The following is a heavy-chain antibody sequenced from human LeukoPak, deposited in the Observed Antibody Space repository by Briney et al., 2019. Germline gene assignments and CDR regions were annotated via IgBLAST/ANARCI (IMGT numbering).Heavy chain of an antibody. J-gene: IGHJ2*01. CDR2: IYYSGST. Sequence: SETLSLTCTVSGGSISSYYWSWIRQPPGKGLEWIGYIYYSGSTNYNPSLKSRVTMSVDTSKNQFSLKLSSVTAADTAVYYCARVDGRYYYGSGSYSQNWYFDLWGRGTLVTVSS. V-gene: IGHV4-59*01. CDR3: ARVDGRYYYGSGSYSQNWYFDL. CDR1: GGSISSYY. D-gene: IGHD3-10*01.